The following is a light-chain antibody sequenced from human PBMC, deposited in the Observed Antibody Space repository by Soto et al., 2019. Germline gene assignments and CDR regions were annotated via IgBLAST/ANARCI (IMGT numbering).Light chain of an antibody. CDR3: QQYNSFFT. J-gene: IGKJ3*01. CDR1: QSVSRN. CDR2: GAS. V-gene: IGKV3-15*01. Sequence: EIVMTQSPATLSVSPGERATLSCRASQSVSRNLAWYQQKPGQAPRLLIYGASTRATGIPARFGGSGSGTEFTLTINSLQSEDFAVYYCQQYNSFFTFGPGTKWISN.